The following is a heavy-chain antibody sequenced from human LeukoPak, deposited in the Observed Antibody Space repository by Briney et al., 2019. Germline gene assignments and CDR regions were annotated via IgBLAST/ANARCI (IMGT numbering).Heavy chain of an antibody. Sequence: GGSLRLSCAASGFTFSSYWMSWVRQAPGKGLEWVANIKEDGSEKYYVDSVKGRFPISRDNAKNSLYLQMNSLRAEDTAIYYCARATASSWFDPWGQGTLVTVSS. CDR2: IKEDGSEK. D-gene: IGHD5-18*01. V-gene: IGHV3-7*01. CDR1: GFTFSSYW. CDR3: ARATASSWFDP. J-gene: IGHJ5*02.